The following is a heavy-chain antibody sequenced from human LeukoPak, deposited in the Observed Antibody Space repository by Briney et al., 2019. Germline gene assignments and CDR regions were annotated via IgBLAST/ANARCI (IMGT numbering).Heavy chain of an antibody. D-gene: IGHD2-2*01. J-gene: IGHJ3*02. CDR1: GGSVTTSSFY. Sequence: AETLSLICTLSGGSVTTSSFYWAWIRQPPGKGLDCIGTFYYSGITYYHSSLKSRVTISEDTSKHQFSLKLNSVTAADTAVYFCAKSGPAAGRPDAFDIWGQETMVTVSS. V-gene: IGHV4-39*07. CDR2: FYYSGIT. CDR3: AKSGPAAGRPDAFDI.